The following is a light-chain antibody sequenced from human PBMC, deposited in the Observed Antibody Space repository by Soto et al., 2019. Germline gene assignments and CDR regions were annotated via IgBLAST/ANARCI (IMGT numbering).Light chain of an antibody. Sequence: QSALTQPASVSGSPGQSISISCTGTSNDIGGYNFVSWYQKHPGKAPKVIIYDVTNRPSGVSSRFSGSKSGNTASLIISGLPAEDEADYFCSSYTSTSPLVLFGGGTKVTVL. CDR2: DVT. CDR1: SNDIGGYNF. CDR3: SSYTSTSPLVL. J-gene: IGLJ2*01. V-gene: IGLV2-14*03.